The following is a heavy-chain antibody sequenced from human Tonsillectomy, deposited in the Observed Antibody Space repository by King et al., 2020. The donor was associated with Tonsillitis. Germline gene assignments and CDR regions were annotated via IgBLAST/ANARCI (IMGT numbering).Heavy chain of an antibody. CDR2: IIPIFGTA. J-gene: IGHJ4*02. CDR1: GGTFSSYA. D-gene: IGHD6-19*01. V-gene: IGHV1-69*01. CDR3: AWKYSSGWYEVGYFDF. Sequence: VQLVQSGAEVKKPGSSVKVSCKASGGTFSSYAISWVRQAPGQGLEWMGGIIPIFGTANYEQQFQGRVTITADESTSTAYMELSSLRSEDTAVYYCAWKYSSGWYEVGYFDFWGQGTLVTVSS.